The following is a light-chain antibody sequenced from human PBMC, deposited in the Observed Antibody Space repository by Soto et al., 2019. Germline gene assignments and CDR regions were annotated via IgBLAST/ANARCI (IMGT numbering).Light chain of an antibody. V-gene: IGKV3-20*01. CDR3: QQYGSPIT. J-gene: IGKJ5*01. CDR2: DAS. Sequence: EIVLTQSPGTLSLSPGERATLSCRASQSVSSSYLAWYQQKPGQAPRLLIYDASNRATGVPARFSGSGSGTDFTLTISSLEPEDFAVYYCQQYGSPITFGQGTRLEIK. CDR1: QSVSSSY.